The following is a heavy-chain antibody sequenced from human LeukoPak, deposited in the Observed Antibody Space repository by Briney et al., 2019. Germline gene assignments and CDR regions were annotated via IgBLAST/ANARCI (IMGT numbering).Heavy chain of an antibody. CDR1: GGSISSSNW. V-gene: IGHV4-4*02. Sequence: PSETLSLTCAVSGGSISSSNWWSWVRQPPGKGLEWIGEIYHSGSTNYNPSLKSRVTISVDKSKNQFSLKLSSVTAADTAVHYCARDGELDYYGMDVWGQGTTVTVSS. J-gene: IGHJ6*02. CDR2: IYHSGST. D-gene: IGHD6-13*01. CDR3: ARDGELDYYGMDV.